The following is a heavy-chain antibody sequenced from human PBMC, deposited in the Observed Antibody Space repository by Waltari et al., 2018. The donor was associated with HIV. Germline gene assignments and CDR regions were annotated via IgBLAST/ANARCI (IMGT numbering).Heavy chain of an antibody. D-gene: IGHD1-7*01. V-gene: IGHV4-38-2*01. Sequence: QVQLQESGPGLVKPSVTLSLTCRVSGYSITSAHSWGWIRQPPGKGLQWIGSISHSGKTYYDPTLKSRINISRDTSKNLFSLELTSVTAADTAVYYCARLMSTTRFDSWGQGTLVSVSS. CDR1: GYSITSAHS. CDR2: ISHSGKT. J-gene: IGHJ4*02. CDR3: ARLMSTTRFDS.